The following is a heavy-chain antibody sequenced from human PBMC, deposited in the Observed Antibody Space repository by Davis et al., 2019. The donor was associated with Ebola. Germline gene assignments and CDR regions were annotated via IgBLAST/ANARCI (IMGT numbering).Heavy chain of an antibody. CDR2: ISHDGGNK. CDR1: GFTFSTYS. CDR3: VRTGSSRDNYYAMDV. Sequence: GESLKISCAASGFTFSTYSLHWVRQAPGKGLEWVALISHDGGNKYYADSVKGRFTISRDNAKNSLYLQMNSLRPDDTAFYYCVRTGSSRDNYYAMDVWGRGTLVT. J-gene: IGHJ6*02. D-gene: IGHD2-21*02. V-gene: IGHV3-30*04.